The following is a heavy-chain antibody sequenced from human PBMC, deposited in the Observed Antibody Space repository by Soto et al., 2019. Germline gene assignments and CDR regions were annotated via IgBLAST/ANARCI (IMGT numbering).Heavy chain of an antibody. CDR1: GGSISSYY. J-gene: IGHJ5*02. Sequence: SETLSLTCTVSGGSISSYYWSWIRQPPGKGLEWIGYIYYSGSTNYNPSLKSRVTISVDTSKNQFSLKLSSVTAADTAVYYCAREYCSSTSCYDNWFDPWGQGTLVTVSS. CDR2: IYYSGST. V-gene: IGHV4-59*12. CDR3: AREYCSSTSCYDNWFDP. D-gene: IGHD2-2*01.